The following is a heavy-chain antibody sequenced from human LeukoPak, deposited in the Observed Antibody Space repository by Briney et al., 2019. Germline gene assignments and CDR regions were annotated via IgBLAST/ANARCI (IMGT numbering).Heavy chain of an antibody. J-gene: IGHJ4*02. V-gene: IGHV4-30-4*08. CDR1: GGSISSGDYY. Sequence: PSETLSLTCTVSGGSISSGDYYWSWIRQPPGKGLEWIGYIYYSGSTYYNPSLKSRVTISVDTSKNQFSLKLSSVTAADTAVYYCAKDHVYAGRDGYIEFWGQGTLVTVSS. D-gene: IGHD5-24*01. CDR2: IYYSGST. CDR3: AKDHVYAGRDGYIEF.